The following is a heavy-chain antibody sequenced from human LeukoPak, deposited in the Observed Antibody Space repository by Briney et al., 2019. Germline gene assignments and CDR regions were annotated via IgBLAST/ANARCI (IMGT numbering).Heavy chain of an antibody. J-gene: IGHJ4*02. CDR3: ANNKYSGSSL. V-gene: IGHV3-23*01. D-gene: IGHD6-19*01. CDR1: GLTFSNYA. Sequence: PGGSLRLSCATSGLTFSNYAMSWVRQAPGKGLEWVSAISGSGNITFYADSVKGRFTISRDNSKNTLFLQMNGLRADDTAVYYCANNKYSGSSLWGQGTLVTVSS. CDR2: ISGSGNIT.